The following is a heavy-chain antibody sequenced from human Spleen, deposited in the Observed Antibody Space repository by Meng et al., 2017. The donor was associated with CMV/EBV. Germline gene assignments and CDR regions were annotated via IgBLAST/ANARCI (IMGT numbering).Heavy chain of an antibody. CDR1: GYSLTELS. J-gene: IGHJ3*02. CDR2: FDPEDGET. Sequence: ASVKVSCKVSGYSLTELSMQWVRQAPGKGLEWMGGFDPEDGETIYAQKFQGRVTMTEDTSTNTAYMELSSLRSEDTAVYYCAILPPRYNWNDVPTRAFDIWGQGTMVTVSS. V-gene: IGHV1-24*01. CDR3: AILPPRYNWNDVPTRAFDI. D-gene: IGHD1-1*01.